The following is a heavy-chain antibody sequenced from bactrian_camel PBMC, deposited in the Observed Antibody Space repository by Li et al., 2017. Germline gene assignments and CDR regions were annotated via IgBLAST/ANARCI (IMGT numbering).Heavy chain of an antibody. CDR2: ICGSGYT. V-gene: IGHV3S67*01. D-gene: IGHD2*01. J-gene: IGHJ4*01. CDR1: GFTISNLR. CDR3: AEGRGSRSEHCYSLNY. Sequence: VQLVESGGGSVQAGGSLRLSCGGSGFTISNLRMAWFRRAPGKEREGVAAICGSGYTDYAGSVAGRFTISQDSARNTVYLQMNNLQPEDTATYYCAEGRGSRSEHCYSLNYWGQGTQVTVS.